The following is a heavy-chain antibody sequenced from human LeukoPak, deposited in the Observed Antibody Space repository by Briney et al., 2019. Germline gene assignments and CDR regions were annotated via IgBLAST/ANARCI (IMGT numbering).Heavy chain of an antibody. J-gene: IGHJ3*02. D-gene: IGHD3-3*01. V-gene: IGHV4-34*01. CDR1: GGSFSGYY. CDR3: ARNLGAVLRFLEWLSPNDAFDI. CDR2: INHSGST. Sequence: SETLSLTCAVYGGSFSGYYWSWIRQPPGKGLEWIGEINHSGSTNYNPSLKSRVTISVDTSKNQFSLKLSSVTAADTAVYYCARNLGAVLRFLEWLSPNDAFDIWGQGTMVTVSS.